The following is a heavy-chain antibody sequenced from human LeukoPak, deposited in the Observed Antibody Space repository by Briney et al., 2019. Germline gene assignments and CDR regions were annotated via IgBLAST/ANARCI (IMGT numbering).Heavy chain of an antibody. CDR1: GGSIRSHC. D-gene: IGHD6-6*01. CDR3: ARGAAPHYSDF. Sequence: SETLSLTCTVSGGSIRSHCWSWVRQPPGKGLEWIGYIYFSGSTNYNPSLKSRVTISMDTSENQFSPKLSSVTAADTAVYYCARGAAPHYSDFWGQGTLVTVSS. V-gene: IGHV4-59*11. CDR2: IYFSGST. J-gene: IGHJ4*02.